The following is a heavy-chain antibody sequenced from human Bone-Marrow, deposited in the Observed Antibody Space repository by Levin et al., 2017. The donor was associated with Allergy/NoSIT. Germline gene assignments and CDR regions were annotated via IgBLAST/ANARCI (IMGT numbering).Heavy chain of an antibody. Sequence: GESLKISCKTSGYTFTSFDINWVRQATGQGLEWMGWMYPNSDNAGSAQKFQGRVTMTRNTSISTAYMELSSLRSEDTAIYYCARGELGSGYLFDYWGQGTLVTVSS. CDR3: ARGELGSGYLFDY. V-gene: IGHV1-8*01. CDR2: MYPNSDNA. D-gene: IGHD5-12*01. CDR1: GYTFTSFD. J-gene: IGHJ4*02.